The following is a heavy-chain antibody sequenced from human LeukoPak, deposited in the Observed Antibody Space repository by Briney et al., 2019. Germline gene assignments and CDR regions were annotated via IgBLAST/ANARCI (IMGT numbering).Heavy chain of an antibody. V-gene: IGHV4-39*07. D-gene: IGHD7-27*01. CDR1: GGSISSSSYY. Sequence: SETLSLTCTVSGGSISSSSYYWGWIRQPPGKGLEWIGSIYYSGSTYYNPSLKGRVTISVDTSKNQFSLKLSSVTAADTAVYYCAQLGKKDYWGQGTLVTVSS. J-gene: IGHJ4*02. CDR3: AQLGKKDY. CDR2: IYYSGST.